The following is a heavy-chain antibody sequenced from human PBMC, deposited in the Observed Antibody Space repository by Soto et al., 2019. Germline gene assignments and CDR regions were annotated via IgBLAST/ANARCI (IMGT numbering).Heavy chain of an antibody. CDR2: ITGSGGGT. CDR3: AKLTAA. CDR1: GFTFSAYV. Sequence: GSLRLSCAASGFTFSAYVMSWVRQAPGKGLEWVSSITGSGGGTYYADSVKGRFTVSRDNSKNTVYLQMNSLRDEDTAVYYCAKLTAAWGQGTLVTVSS. V-gene: IGHV3-23*01. J-gene: IGHJ4*02. D-gene: IGHD6-13*01.